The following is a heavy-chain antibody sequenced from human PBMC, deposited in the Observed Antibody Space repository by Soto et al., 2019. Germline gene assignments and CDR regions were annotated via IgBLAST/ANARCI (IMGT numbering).Heavy chain of an antibody. CDR3: AKRRGGTYLVDH. CDR1: GGSISSSNYY. V-gene: IGHV4-39*07. J-gene: IGHJ4*02. CDR2: IYYTGST. D-gene: IGHD1-26*01. Sequence: SETLSLTCTVSGGSISSSNYYWGWIRQPPGKGLEWIASIYYTGSTYYNPSLKSRVTISVDTSKNQFSLKLSSVTAEDTALYYCAKRRGGTYLVDHWGQGTLVTVSS.